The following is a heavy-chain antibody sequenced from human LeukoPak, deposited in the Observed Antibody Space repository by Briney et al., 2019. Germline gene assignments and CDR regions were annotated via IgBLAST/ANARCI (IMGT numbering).Heavy chain of an antibody. J-gene: IGHJ4*02. D-gene: IGHD3-10*01. V-gene: IGHV3-23*01. Sequence: GGSLRLSCAASGFTFSSYAMSWVRQAPGKGLEWVSAISGSGDSTYYADSVKGRFTISRDNSKNTLFLQMSSLRAEDTALYYCAKGPGYGSGSYGYFDYWGQGTLVTVSS. CDR1: GFTFSSYA. CDR2: ISGSGDST. CDR3: AKGPGYGSGSYGYFDY.